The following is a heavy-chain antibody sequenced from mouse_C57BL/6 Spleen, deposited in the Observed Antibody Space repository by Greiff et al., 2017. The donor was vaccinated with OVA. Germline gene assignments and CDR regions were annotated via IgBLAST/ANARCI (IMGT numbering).Heavy chain of an antibody. CDR1: GYAFTNYL. Sequence: VQLQESGAELVRPGTSVKVSCKASGYAFTNYLIEWVKQRPGQGLEWIGVINPGSGGTNYNEKFKGKATLTADKSSSTAYMQISSLTSEDSAVYFCSREGYGGCYWYFAVWGTGTTVTVSS. J-gene: IGHJ1*03. CDR2: INPGSGGT. V-gene: IGHV1-54*01. D-gene: IGHD1-1*02. CDR3: SREGYGGCYWYFAV.